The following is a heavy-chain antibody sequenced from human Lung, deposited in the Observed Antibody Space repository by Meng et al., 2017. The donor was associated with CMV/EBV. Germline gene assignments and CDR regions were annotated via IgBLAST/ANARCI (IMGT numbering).Heavy chain of an antibody. J-gene: IGHJ3*02. CDR3: VTDQDRLGGI. Sequence: GESLKISCVASGFSFSKHWMSWVRQAPGKGLEYLANINLYGSEKYYMDSVKGRFTISRDNAKNSLFLQMNSLRDEDTAVYYCVTDQDRLGGIWGQGTMVTVSS. D-gene: IGHD5-12*01. V-gene: IGHV3-7*01. CDR1: GFSFSKHW. CDR2: INLYGSEK.